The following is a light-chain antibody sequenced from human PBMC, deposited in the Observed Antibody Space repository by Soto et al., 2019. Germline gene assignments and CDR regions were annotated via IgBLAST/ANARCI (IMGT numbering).Light chain of an antibody. CDR1: QSVSSY. CDR3: QQYGTTPQT. CDR2: GAS. Sequence: EIVLTQSPATLSLSPGERDTLSCRASQSVSSYLAWYQQKPGQAPRLLIYGASSRATGIPDRFSGSGSGTDFTLTISRLEPEDFAVYYCQQYGTTPQTFGQGTKVDIK. J-gene: IGKJ2*01. V-gene: IGKV3-20*01.